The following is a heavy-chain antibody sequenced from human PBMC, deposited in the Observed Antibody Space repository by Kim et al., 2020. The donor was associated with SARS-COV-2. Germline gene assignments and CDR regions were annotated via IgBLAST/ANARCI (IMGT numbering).Heavy chain of an antibody. J-gene: IGHJ4*02. CDR1: GLSISNYG. V-gene: IGHV3-23*01. Sequence: GGSLRLSCAASGLSISNYGMSWVRQAPGKGLEWVSAISGSGGSTYYADSVKGRFTISRDNSINTLYLQMNSLRVDDTAVYFCAKSPISLRIHYGGNDYWGLGSLVTVSS. CDR2: ISGSGGST. CDR3: AKSPISLRIHYGGNDY. D-gene: IGHD4-17*01.